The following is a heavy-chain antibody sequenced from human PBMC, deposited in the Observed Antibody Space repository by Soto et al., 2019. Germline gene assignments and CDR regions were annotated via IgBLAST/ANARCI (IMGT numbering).Heavy chain of an antibody. J-gene: IGHJ4*02. CDR3: ARDGAKPYGDYGFY. CDR2: IYYSGST. Sequence: QVQLQESGPGLVKPSETLSLTCTVSGGSVSSGSYYWSWIRQPPGKGLEWIGYIYYSGSTNYNPSLKSRVTISVDTSKNQFSLKLSSVTAADTAVYYWARDGAKPYGDYGFYWGQGTLVTVSS. CDR1: GGSVSSGSYY. D-gene: IGHD4-17*01. V-gene: IGHV4-61*01.